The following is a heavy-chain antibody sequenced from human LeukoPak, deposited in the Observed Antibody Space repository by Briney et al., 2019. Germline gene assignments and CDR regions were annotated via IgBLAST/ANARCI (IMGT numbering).Heavy chain of an antibody. CDR2: IYYSGRT. J-gene: IGHJ5*02. CDR3: ARSVPGRGYSSGGSCHATTNWFDP. V-gene: IGHV4-39*01. D-gene: IGHD2-15*01. CDR1: GGSISSSSYY. Sequence: PSETLSLTCTVSGGSISSSSYYWGWIRQPPGKGLEWFGSIYYSGRTYYNPSLKSRVTISVDTSKNQFSLNLSSVTAAHTAVYYCARSVPGRGYSSGGSCHATTNWFDPWGQGTLVTVSS.